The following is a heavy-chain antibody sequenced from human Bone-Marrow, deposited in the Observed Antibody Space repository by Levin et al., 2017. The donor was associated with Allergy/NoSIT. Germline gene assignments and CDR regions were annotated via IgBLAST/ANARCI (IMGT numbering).Heavy chain of an antibody. D-gene: IGHD3-16*01. CDR3: GHRKLGLGANWFDP. Sequence: KSGPTLVKPKQTLTLTCTFSGFSLDTSGVGVAWIRQPPGKALEWLALIYWNDEKRYSPSLKTRLTITKDSSKNQVVLTMTNMDPVDTATYFCGHRKLGLGANWFDPWGPGTLVIVSS. CDR2: IYWNDEK. J-gene: IGHJ5*02. CDR1: GFSLDTSGVG. V-gene: IGHV2-5*01.